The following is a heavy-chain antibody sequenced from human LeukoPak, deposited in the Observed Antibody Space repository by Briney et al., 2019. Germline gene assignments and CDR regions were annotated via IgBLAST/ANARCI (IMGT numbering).Heavy chain of an antibody. Sequence: GGPLRLSCAASGFTVSSNYMSWVRQAPGKGLEWVSVIYSGGSTYYADSVKGRFTISRDNSKNTLYLQMNSLRAEDTAVYYCARGTYYDFWGGYYHDAFDIWGQGTMVTVSS. CDR2: IYSGGST. CDR1: GFTVSSNY. CDR3: ARGTYYDFWGGYYHDAFDI. D-gene: IGHD3-3*01. J-gene: IGHJ3*02. V-gene: IGHV3-53*01.